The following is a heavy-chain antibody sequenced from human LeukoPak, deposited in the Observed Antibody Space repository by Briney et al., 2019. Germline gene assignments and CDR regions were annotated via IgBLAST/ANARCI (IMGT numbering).Heavy chain of an antibody. D-gene: IGHD4-17*01. CDR1: GFTFSNYN. CDR3: ARGMTTVTTWFDP. V-gene: IGHV3-21*01. J-gene: IGHJ5*02. Sequence: GGSLRLSCAASGFTFSNYNMNWVRQAPGKELEWVSSISSSSSYIYYADSVKGRFTISRDNAKNSLYLQMNSLRAEDTAVYYCARGMTTVTTWFDPWGQGTLVTVSS. CDR2: ISSSSSYI.